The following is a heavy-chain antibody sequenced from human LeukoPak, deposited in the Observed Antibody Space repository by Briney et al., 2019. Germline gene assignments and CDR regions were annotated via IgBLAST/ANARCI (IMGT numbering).Heavy chain of an antibody. J-gene: IGHJ3*01. Sequence: ASVKVSYKASGYTFTTYAINRVRQPPGQGLEWMGWINTNTGNPTYAQGFTGRVVFSLDTSVSTAYLQISSLKAEDTAVFYCARALYDSSGFDAFDVWGQGTMVTVSS. CDR3: ARALYDSSGFDAFDV. CDR1: GYTFTTYA. V-gene: IGHV7-4-1*02. D-gene: IGHD3-22*01. CDR2: INTNTGNP.